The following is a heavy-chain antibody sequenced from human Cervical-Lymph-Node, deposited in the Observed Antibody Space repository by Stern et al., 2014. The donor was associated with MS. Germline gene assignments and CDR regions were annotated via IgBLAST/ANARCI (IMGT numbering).Heavy chain of an antibody. CDR1: GGTFSSSG. CDR2: LILILSIT. J-gene: IGHJ5*02. V-gene: IGHV1-69*09. Sequence: VQLVESGSEVKKPGSSVRVSCKASGGTFSSSGISWVRQAPGQGLEWMGRLILILSITNYAQNLQGRVTINPDKSTSTAYMELSSLRSEDTAVYYCATLGVTTGDFDPWGQGTLVTVSS. D-gene: IGHD4-17*01. CDR3: ATLGVTTGDFDP.